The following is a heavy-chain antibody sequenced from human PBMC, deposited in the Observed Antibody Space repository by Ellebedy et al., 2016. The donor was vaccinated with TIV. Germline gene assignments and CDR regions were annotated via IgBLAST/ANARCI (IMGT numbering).Heavy chain of an antibody. CDR2: IYYSGST. V-gene: IGHV4-59*08. D-gene: IGHD3-10*01. CDR1: GGSISRYY. CDR3: ARHVKRLIRGVTTEYNWFDP. J-gene: IGHJ5*02. Sequence: MPSETLSLTCTVSGGSISRYYWSWIRQPPGKGLEWIGYIYYSGSTNYNPSLKSRVTISMDTSKKQFSLKLSSVTAADTAVYYCARHVKRLIRGVTTEYNWFDPWGQGTPVTVSS.